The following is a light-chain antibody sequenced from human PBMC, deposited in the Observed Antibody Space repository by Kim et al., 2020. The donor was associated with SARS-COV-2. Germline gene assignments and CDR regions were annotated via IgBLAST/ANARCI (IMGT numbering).Light chain of an antibody. J-gene: IGKJ4*01. CDR3: QQSYSIPPS. CDR1: HHIRNY. CDR2: TAS. V-gene: IGKV1-39*01. Sequence: DIQMTQSPSSLSASIGDRVTITCRASHHIRNYLNWYQQKPGKAPKLVIYTASSLQSGVPSRFSGSGSGTDYTLTISSLQPEDFATYFCQQSYSIPPSFGGGTKGDIK.